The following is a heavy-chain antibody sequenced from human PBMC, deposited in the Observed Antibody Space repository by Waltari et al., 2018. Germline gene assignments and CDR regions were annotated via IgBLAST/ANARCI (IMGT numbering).Heavy chain of an antibody. CDR1: GFPFRSYE. D-gene: IGHD6-6*01. CDR3: ARDGVAARWVYGMDV. CDR2: ISSSGSTI. J-gene: IGHJ6*02. Sequence: EVQLVESGGGLVQPGGSLSLSCPASGFPFRSYEMNCVRQAPGKGLEWVSYISSSGSTIYYADSVKGRFTISRDNAKNSLYLQMNSLRAEDTAVYYCARDGVAARWVYGMDVWGQGTTVTVSS. V-gene: IGHV3-48*03.